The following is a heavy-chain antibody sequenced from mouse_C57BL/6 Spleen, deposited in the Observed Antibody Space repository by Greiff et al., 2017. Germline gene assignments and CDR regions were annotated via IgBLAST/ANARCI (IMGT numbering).Heavy chain of an antibody. D-gene: IGHD1-1*01. Sequence: VQLQQSGPELVKPGASVKISCKASGYSFTDYNMNWVKQSNGKSLEWIGVINPNYGTTSYNQKFKGKATLTVDQSSSTAYMRLNSLTSEDSAVYYCAREGNYYGSTYYYAMDYWGQGTSVTVSS. CDR1: GYSFTDYN. CDR3: AREGNYYGSTYYYAMDY. CDR2: INPNYGTT. J-gene: IGHJ4*01. V-gene: IGHV1-39*01.